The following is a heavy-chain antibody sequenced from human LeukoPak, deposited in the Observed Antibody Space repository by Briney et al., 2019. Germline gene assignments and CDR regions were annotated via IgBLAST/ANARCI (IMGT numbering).Heavy chain of an antibody. Sequence: YPSETLSLTCTVSGGSINNPNYYRSWIRQPAGKGLEWIGRISTTGSTSYGPSLKSRVIISIDTSKNQFSLRLSSATAADTAVYYCASHQYGSGSYYHDYWGQGALVTVSS. CDR2: ISTTGST. CDR1: GGSINNPNYY. D-gene: IGHD3-10*01. J-gene: IGHJ4*02. CDR3: ASHQYGSGSYYHDY. V-gene: IGHV4-61*02.